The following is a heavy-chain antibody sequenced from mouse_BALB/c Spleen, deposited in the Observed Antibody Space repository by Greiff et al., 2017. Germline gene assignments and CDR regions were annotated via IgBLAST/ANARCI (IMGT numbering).Heavy chain of an antibody. D-gene: IGHD2-1*01. V-gene: IGHV1S135*01. J-gene: IGHJ4*01. CDR3: ARLGGNYDAMDY. CDR1: GYSFTGYN. CDR2: IDPYNGGT. Sequence: VQLQQSGPALGKPGASVKISCKASGYSFTGYNMYWVKQSHRKSLEWIGYIDPYNGGTSYNQKSKGKATLTVDKSSSTAYMHLNSLTSEDSAIYYGARLGGNYDAMDYWGQGTSVTVSS.